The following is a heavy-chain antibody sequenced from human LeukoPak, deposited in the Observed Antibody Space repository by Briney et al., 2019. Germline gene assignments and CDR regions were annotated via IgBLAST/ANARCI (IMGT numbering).Heavy chain of an antibody. V-gene: IGHV3-30*03. CDR1: GFTFSAYG. D-gene: IGHD3-22*01. CDR2: ISYDGSNK. CDR3: ARESNYYDSSGYYPYYFDY. Sequence: GRSLRLSCAASGFTFSAYGMHWVRQAPGKGLEWVAVISYDGSNKYYADSVKGRFTISRDSSKNTLYLQMNSLRAEDTAVYYCARESNYYDSSGYYPYYFDYWGQGTLVTVSS. J-gene: IGHJ4*02.